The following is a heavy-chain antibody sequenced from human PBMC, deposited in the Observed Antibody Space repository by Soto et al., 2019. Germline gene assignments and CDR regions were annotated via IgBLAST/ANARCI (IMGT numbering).Heavy chain of an antibody. D-gene: IGHD3-10*01. CDR3: ARVGKLLWFVELSS. CDR2: MNPNSGNT. Sequence: QVQLVQSGAEVKKPGASVKVSCKASGYTFTSYDINWVRQATGQGLEWMGWMNPNSGNTGYAQKFQVRVTMTRTTSISTADMELSSLRSEDTAVYYCARVGKLLWFVELSSWGQGTLVTVSS. V-gene: IGHV1-8*01. CDR1: GYTFTSYD. J-gene: IGHJ5*02.